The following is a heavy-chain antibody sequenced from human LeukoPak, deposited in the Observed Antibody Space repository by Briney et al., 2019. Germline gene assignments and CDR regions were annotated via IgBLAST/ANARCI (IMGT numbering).Heavy chain of an antibody. CDR3: ARDMDYPVEYYYYYMDV. D-gene: IGHD3/OR15-3a*01. CDR1: GFTFSSYS. J-gene: IGHJ6*03. CDR2: ISSSSSYI. Sequence: PGGSLRFSCAASGFTFSSYSMNWVCQAPGKGLEWVSSISSSSSYIYYADSLKGRFTISRDNGKNSLSLQMNSLRAEDTAVYYCARDMDYPVEYYYYYMDVWGKGTTVTVSS. V-gene: IGHV3-21*01.